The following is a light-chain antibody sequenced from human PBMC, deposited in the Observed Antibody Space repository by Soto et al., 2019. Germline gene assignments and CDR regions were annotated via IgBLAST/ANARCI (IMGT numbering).Light chain of an antibody. CDR2: DVS. J-gene: IGLJ1*01. Sequence: QLVLTQPASVSGSPGQSIAISCTGTSSDVGGYNYVSWYQQHPGKAPKLMIYDVSSRPSGVSNRFSGSKSGNTASLTISGLQAGDEADYYCSSYTSSTTEVFGTGTKLTVL. CDR3: SSYTSSTTEV. V-gene: IGLV2-14*03. CDR1: SSDVGGYNY.